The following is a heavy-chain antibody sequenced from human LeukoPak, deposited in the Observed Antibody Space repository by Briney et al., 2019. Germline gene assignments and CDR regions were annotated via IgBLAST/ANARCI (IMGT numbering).Heavy chain of an antibody. D-gene: IGHD2-15*01. CDR3: TTYSWASDAFDI. CDR1: GFTFSNAW. J-gene: IGHJ3*02. CDR2: IKSKTDGGTT. Sequence: GGSLRLSCAASGFTFSNAWMSWVRQAPGKGLEWVGRIKSKTDGGTTDYAAPVKGRFTISRDDSKNTLYLQMNSLKTEDTAVYYCTTYSWASDAFDIWGQGTMVTVSS. V-gene: IGHV3-15*01.